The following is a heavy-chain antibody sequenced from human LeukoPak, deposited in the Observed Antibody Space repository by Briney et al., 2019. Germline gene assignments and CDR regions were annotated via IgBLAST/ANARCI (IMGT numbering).Heavy chain of an antibody. CDR3: ARRYYGSGSSIDY. D-gene: IGHD3-10*01. CDR1: GGSFSGYY. CDR2: INHSGST. V-gene: IGHV4-34*01. J-gene: IGHJ4*02. Sequence: SETLSLTCAVYGGSFSGYYWSWIRQPPGKGLEWIGEINHSGSTNYNPSLRSRVTKSVDTSKNQFSLKLSSVTAADTAVYYCARRYYGSGSSIDYWGQGTLVTVSS.